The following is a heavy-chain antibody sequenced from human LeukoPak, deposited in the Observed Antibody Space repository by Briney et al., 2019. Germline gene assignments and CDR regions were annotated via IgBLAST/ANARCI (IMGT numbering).Heavy chain of an antibody. CDR3: AKDGGGGYDYSYIDY. D-gene: IGHD5-12*01. V-gene: IGHV3-30*18. Sequence: GGSLRLSCAASGFTFSSYGMHWVRQAPGKGLEWVAVISYDGSNKYYADSVKGRFTISRDNSKNTLYLQMNSLRAEDTAVYYCAKDGGGGYDYSYIDYWGQGTLVTVSS. CDR1: GFTFSSYG. J-gene: IGHJ4*02. CDR2: ISYDGSNK.